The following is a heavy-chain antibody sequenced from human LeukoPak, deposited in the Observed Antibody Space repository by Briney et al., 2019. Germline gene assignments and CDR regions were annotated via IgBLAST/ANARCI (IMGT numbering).Heavy chain of an antibody. D-gene: IGHD4-17*01. CDR1: GYTSTSYY. Sequence: ASVKVSCKASGYTSTSYYMHWVRQAPGQGLEWMGIINPSGGSTSYAQKFQGRVTMTRDTSTSTVYMELSSLRSEDTAVYYCARGETVTSISYYYYGMDVWGQGTTVTVSS. J-gene: IGHJ6*02. V-gene: IGHV1-46*01. CDR3: ARGETVTSISYYYYGMDV. CDR2: INPSGGST.